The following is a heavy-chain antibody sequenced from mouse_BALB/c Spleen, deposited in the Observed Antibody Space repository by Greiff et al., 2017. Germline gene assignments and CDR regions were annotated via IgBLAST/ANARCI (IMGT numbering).Heavy chain of an antibody. Sequence: VHVKQSGPELVKPGASVKISCKASGYTFTDYNMHWVKQSHGKSLEWIGYIYPYNGGTGYNQKFKSKATLTVDNSSSTAYMELRSLTSEDSAVYYCARDRDDSYYYAMDYWGQGTSVTVSS. D-gene: IGHD2-14*01. CDR1: GYTFTDYN. J-gene: IGHJ4*01. CDR3: ARDRDDSYYYAMDY. V-gene: IGHV1S29*02. CDR2: IYPYNGGT.